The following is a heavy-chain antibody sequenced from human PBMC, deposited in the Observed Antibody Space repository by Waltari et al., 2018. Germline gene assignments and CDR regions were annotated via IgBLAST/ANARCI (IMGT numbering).Heavy chain of an antibody. J-gene: IGHJ4*02. V-gene: IGHV3-21*02. D-gene: IGHD7-27*01. CDR2: ISSSTTYI. CDR3: VSGGWGFYFDY. Sequence: EVKLVESGGGLVHPGGSLRLSCAASGFTVSGYSMNWGRQAPGKGLEWVSSISSSTTYIHYADSVKGRFTISRDNAKNSLYLQMNSLRVEDTAVYYCVSGGWGFYFDYWGQGTVVTVSS. CDR1: GFTVSGYS.